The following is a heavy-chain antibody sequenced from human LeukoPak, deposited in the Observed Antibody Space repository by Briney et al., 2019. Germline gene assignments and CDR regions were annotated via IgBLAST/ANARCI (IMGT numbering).Heavy chain of an antibody. D-gene: IGHD3-22*01. CDR1: GGSISSYY. CDR2: IYYSGST. Sequence: PSETLSLTCTVSGGSISSYYWSWIRQPPGKGLEWIGYIYYSGSTNYNPSLKSRVTISVDTSKNQFSLKLSSVTAADTAVYYCARISTYYYDSSGSDYFDYWGQGTLVTVSS. CDR3: ARISTYYYDSSGSDYFDY. V-gene: IGHV4-59*01. J-gene: IGHJ4*02.